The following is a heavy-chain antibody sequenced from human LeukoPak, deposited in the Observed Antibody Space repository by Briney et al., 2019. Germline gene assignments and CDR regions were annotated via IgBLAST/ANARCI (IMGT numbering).Heavy chain of an antibody. CDR1: GGSFSGYY. Sequence: SETLSLTCAVYGGSFSGYYWSWIRQPPGKGLEWIGEINHSGSTNYNPSLKSRVTISVDTSKNQFSLKLSSVTAADTAVYYCARGRPGGWNYVAYYYYYYTDVWGKGTTVTVSS. CDR3: ARGRPGGWNYVAYYYYYYTDV. CDR2: INHSGST. V-gene: IGHV4-34*01. D-gene: IGHD1-7*01. J-gene: IGHJ6*03.